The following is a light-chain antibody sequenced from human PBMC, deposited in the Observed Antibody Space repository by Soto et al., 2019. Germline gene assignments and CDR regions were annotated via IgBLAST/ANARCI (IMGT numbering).Light chain of an antibody. Sequence: QSVLTQPASLSGSPGQSIAISCPGTSSDVGGYNYVSWYQQHPGKAPTVMIYDVSNRPSGVSNRFSGSKSGNTASLTISGLQADDEADYYCSSYTSSSTYVFGTGTKVTVL. CDR1: SSDVGGYNY. CDR2: DVS. CDR3: SSYTSSSTYV. J-gene: IGLJ1*01. V-gene: IGLV2-14*01.